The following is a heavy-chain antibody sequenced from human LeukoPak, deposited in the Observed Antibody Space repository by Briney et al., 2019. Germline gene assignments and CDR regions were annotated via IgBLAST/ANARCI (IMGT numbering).Heavy chain of an antibody. V-gene: IGHV4-38-2*02. Sequence: SETLSLTCTVSGYSISSDYYWGWIRQPPGKGLEWIGSIYHSGSTYYNPSLRSRVTISVDTSKNQFSLKLSSVTAADTAVYYCARAANLPLDYWGQGTLVTVSS. CDR2: IYHSGST. J-gene: IGHJ4*02. CDR1: GYSISSDYY. CDR3: ARAANLPLDY.